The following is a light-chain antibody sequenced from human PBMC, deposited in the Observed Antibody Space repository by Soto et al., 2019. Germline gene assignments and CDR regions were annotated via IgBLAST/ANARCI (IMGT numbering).Light chain of an antibody. Sequence: QSVLTQPPSASGTPGQRVTISCSGGSSNIGSNTVNWYQQLPGTAPNLLIYSNNQRPSGVPDRFSGSKSGTSASLAIGGLQSEDEADYYCAAWDDSLNAVVFGGGTKLTVL. J-gene: IGLJ2*01. CDR1: SSNIGSNT. CDR3: AAWDDSLNAVV. V-gene: IGLV1-44*01. CDR2: SNN.